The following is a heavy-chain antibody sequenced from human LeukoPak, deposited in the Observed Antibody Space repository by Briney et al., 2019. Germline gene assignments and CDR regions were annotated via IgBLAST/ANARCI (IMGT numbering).Heavy chain of an antibody. J-gene: IGHJ2*01. Sequence: PGGSPRLSCVASGFTFSSYAMSWVRQAPGKGLEWVSTISGSGGSTDYADSVKGRFTLSRDNSKNTLFLQVNSLRADDTAVYYCAKFHSPGRVTHFYWYFDLWGRGTLVTVSS. V-gene: IGHV3-23*01. CDR2: ISGSGGST. CDR1: GFTFSSYA. D-gene: IGHD2-21*02. CDR3: AKFHSPGRVTHFYWYFDL.